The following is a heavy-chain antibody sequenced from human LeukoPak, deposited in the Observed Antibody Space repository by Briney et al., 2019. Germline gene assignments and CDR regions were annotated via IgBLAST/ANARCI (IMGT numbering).Heavy chain of an antibody. D-gene: IGHD6-6*01. V-gene: IGHV5-51*01. J-gene: IGHJ5*02. Sequence: GESLKISCKGSGYSFTSYWIGWVRQMPGKGLEWMGIIYPGDSDTRYSPSFQGQVTISADKSISTAYLQWSSLKASDTAMHYCARQYGKQLGSEYWFDPWGQGTLVTVSS. CDR3: ARQYGKQLGSEYWFDP. CDR1: GYSFTSYW. CDR2: IYPGDSDT.